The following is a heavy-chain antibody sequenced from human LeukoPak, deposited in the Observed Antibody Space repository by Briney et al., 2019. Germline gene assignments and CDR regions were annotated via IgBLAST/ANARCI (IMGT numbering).Heavy chain of an antibody. V-gene: IGHV1-18*01. CDR3: ARSKEDYDFWSGSYYYYYMDV. J-gene: IGHJ6*03. Sequence: ASVKVSCKASGYTFTSYGISWVRQAPGQGLEWMGWISAYNGNTNYAQKLQGRVTMTTDTSTSTAYMELRSLRSDDTAVYYCARSKEDYDFWSGSYYYYYMDVWGKGTTVTVSS. D-gene: IGHD3-3*01. CDR1: GYTFTSYG. CDR2: ISAYNGNT.